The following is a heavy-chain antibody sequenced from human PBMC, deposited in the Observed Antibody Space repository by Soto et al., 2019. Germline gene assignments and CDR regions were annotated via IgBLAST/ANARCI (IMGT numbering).Heavy chain of an antibody. Sequence: SETLSLTCTVSGGSISSYFWSCIRQPPGKGLEWIGYIYYSGSTNYNPSLKIRVTISVDTSKNQFSRKLSSVTAADTAVYYCARERGRRGYSYGQWYYGMDVWAQGTTVTVSS. CDR2: IYYSGST. CDR3: ARERGRRGYSYGQWYYGMDV. V-gene: IGHV4-59*01. D-gene: IGHD5-18*01. CDR1: GGSISSYF. J-gene: IGHJ6*02.